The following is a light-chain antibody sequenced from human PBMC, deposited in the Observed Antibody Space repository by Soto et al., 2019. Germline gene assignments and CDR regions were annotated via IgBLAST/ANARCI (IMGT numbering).Light chain of an antibody. V-gene: IGLV2-14*01. CDR2: DVT. J-gene: IGLJ2*01. CDR1: SSDVGGYNY. Sequence: QSALTQPASVSGPPGQSITISCTGTSSDVGGYNYVSWYQQHPGKAPKLMIYDVTNRPSGVSNRFSGSKSGNTASLTISGLQAEDEADYYCSSYRSSSTFVVFGGGTKVTVL. CDR3: SSYRSSSTFVV.